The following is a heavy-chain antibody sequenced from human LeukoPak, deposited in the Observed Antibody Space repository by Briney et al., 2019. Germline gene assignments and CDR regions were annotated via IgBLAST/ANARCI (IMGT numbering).Heavy chain of an antibody. CDR2: INAGNGNT. J-gene: IGHJ3*02. CDR3: ARDPAPVAPTGGAFDI. Sequence: ASVKVSCKASGYTFTSYAMHWVRQAPGQRLEWMGWINAGNGNTKYSQKFQGRVTITRDTSASTAYMELSSLRSEDTAVYYCARDPAPVAPTGGAFDIWGQGTMVTVSS. D-gene: IGHD5-12*01. V-gene: IGHV1-3*01. CDR1: GYTFTSYA.